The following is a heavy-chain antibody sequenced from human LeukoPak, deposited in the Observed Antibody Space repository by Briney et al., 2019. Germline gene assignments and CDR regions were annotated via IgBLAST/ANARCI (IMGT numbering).Heavy chain of an antibody. D-gene: IGHD6-13*01. CDR3: ARAKAAAGVDY. V-gene: IGHV4-59*01. J-gene: IGHJ4*02. CDR1: GGSISSYY. CDR2: IYYSGST. Sequence: SXXLSLTCTVSGGSISSYYWSWIRQPPGKGMEWIGYIYYSGSTNYNPSLKSRVTISVDTSKNQFSLKLSSVTAADTAVYYCARAKAAAGVDYWGQGTLVTVSS.